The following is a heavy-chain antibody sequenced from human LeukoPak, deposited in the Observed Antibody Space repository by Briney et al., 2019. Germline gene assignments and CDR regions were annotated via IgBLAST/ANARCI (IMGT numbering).Heavy chain of an antibody. V-gene: IGHV4-59*08. CDR3: ARGYFDSRDSSNAFDV. D-gene: IGHD3-9*01. Sequence: SETLSLTCNVAGVSISSSYWSWIRQPPGKGLEWIGYISHSGNTNFNPSLKSRVTFSRDTSKNQISLELSSVTAADTALYYCARGYFDSRDSSNAFDVWGQGTMVTVSS. J-gene: IGHJ3*01. CDR2: ISHSGNT. CDR1: GVSISSSY.